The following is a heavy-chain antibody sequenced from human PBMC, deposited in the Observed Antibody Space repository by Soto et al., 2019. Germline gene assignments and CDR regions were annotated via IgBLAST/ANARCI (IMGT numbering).Heavy chain of an antibody. CDR2: ISSSGSTI. Sequence: GGSLRLSCAASGFTFSDYYMSWIRQAPGKGLEWVSYISSSGSTIYYADSVKGRFTISRDNAKNSLYLQMNSLRAEDTAVYYCARGGTAGGAAALYYYYGMDVWGQGTTVTVSS. CDR1: GFTFSDYY. D-gene: IGHD6-13*01. CDR3: ARGGTAGGAAALYYYYGMDV. J-gene: IGHJ6*02. V-gene: IGHV3-11*01.